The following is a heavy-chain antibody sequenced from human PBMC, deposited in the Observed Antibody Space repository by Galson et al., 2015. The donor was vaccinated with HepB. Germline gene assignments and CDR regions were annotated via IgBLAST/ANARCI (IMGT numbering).Heavy chain of an antibody. D-gene: IGHD7-27*01. Sequence: SLRLSCAASGFTFSSYAMHWVRQAPGKGLEWVAVISYDGSNKYHADSVKGRFTISRDNSKNTLYLQMNSLRAEDTAVYYCARGPPQLGLRDAFDIWGQGTMVTVSS. V-gene: IGHV3-30*04. CDR3: ARGPPQLGLRDAFDI. CDR1: GFTFSSYA. J-gene: IGHJ3*02. CDR2: ISYDGSNK.